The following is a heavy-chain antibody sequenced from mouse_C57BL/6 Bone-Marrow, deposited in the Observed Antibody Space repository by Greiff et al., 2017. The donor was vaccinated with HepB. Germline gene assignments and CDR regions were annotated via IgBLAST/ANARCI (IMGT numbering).Heavy chain of an antibody. V-gene: IGHV1-76*01. CDR2: IYPGSGNT. CDR3: ARSLYAMDY. CDR1: GYTFTDYY. J-gene: IGHJ4*01. Sequence: VQLKESGAELVRPGASVKLSCKASGYTFTDYYINWVKQRPGQGLEWIARIYPGSGNTYYNEKFKGKATLTAEKSSSTDYMQLSSLTSEDSAVYFCARSLYAMDYWGQGTSVTVSS.